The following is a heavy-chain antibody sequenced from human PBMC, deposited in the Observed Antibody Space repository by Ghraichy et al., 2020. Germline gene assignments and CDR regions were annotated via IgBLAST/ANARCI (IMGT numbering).Heavy chain of an antibody. D-gene: IGHD3-22*01. Sequence: GESLNISCAASGFTFSSYAMSWVRQAPGKGLEWVSAISGSGGSTYYADSVKGRFTISRDNSKNTLYLQMNSLRAEDTAVYYCAKDIEVTMIVSDAFDIWGQGTMVTVSS. CDR1: GFTFSSYA. CDR2: ISGSGGST. CDR3: AKDIEVTMIVSDAFDI. V-gene: IGHV3-23*01. J-gene: IGHJ3*02.